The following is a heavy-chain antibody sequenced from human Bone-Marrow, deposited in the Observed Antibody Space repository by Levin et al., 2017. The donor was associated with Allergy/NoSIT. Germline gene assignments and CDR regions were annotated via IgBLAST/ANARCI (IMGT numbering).Heavy chain of an antibody. CDR1: GFTFNSYY. CDR2: IKGDGSNQ. CDR3: VKGKWYFDL. J-gene: IGHJ4*02. Sequence: GGSLRLSCVASGFTFNSYYMDWVRQAPGKGLEWVANIKGDGSNQNYVDSVKGRFTISRDNAKNSLYLQMNSLRAEDTAVYYCVKGKWYFDLWGQGALVTVSS. V-gene: IGHV3-7*01. D-gene: IGHD1-26*01.